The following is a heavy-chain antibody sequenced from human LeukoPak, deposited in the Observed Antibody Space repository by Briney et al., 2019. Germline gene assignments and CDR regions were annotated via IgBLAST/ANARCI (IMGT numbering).Heavy chain of an antibody. V-gene: IGHV4-59*08. J-gene: IGHJ4*02. CDR3: ASRAGSLAFDY. CDR1: GGSISSYY. CDR2: IYCSGST. Sequence: PSETLSLTCTVSGGSISSYYWSWIRQSPGKGLEWIGYIYCSGSTNYNPSLKSRVTISVDTSKNQVSLKLTSVTAADTAVYYCASRAGSLAFDYWGQGTLVTVSS.